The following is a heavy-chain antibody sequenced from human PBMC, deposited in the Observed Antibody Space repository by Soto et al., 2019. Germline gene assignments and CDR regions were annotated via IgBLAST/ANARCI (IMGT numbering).Heavy chain of an antibody. CDR3: ATYYDSSGYYYVPDAFDI. CDR1: GFTFSSYS. Sequence: VGSLRLSCAASGFTFSSYSMNWVRQAPGKGLEWVSSISSSSSYIYYADSVKGRFTISRDNAKNSLYLQMNSLRAEDTAVYYCATYYDSSGYYYVPDAFDIWGQGTMVTVSS. J-gene: IGHJ3*02. D-gene: IGHD3-22*01. CDR2: ISSSSSYI. V-gene: IGHV3-21*01.